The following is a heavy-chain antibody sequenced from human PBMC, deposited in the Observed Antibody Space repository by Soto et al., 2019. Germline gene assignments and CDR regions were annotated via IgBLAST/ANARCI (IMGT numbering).Heavy chain of an antibody. V-gene: IGHV1-69*01. Sequence: QVQLVQSGAEVKMPGSSVKVSCKASGGTFSNYGISWVRQAPGQGLEWMGGIIPRLGSTKSAQSFRGRVTFTADESTSTAYMELSSLRSEDTAVYYCARDRYYDSSGYYYESAYWGQGTLVTVSS. J-gene: IGHJ4*02. CDR1: GGTFSNYG. CDR2: IIPRLGST. D-gene: IGHD3-22*01. CDR3: ARDRYYDSSGYYYESAY.